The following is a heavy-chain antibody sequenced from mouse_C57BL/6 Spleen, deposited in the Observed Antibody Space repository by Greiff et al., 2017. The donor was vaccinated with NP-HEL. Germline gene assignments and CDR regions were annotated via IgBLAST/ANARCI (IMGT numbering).Heavy chain of an antibody. D-gene: IGHD1-1*01. CDR2: IYPSDSET. J-gene: IGHJ1*03. CDR3: ARSGGDYDGSSHWYFDV. Sequence: QVQLQQPGAELVRPGSSVKLSCKASGYTFTSYWMDWVKQRPGQGLEWIGNIYPSDSETHYNQKFKDKATLTVDKSSSTAYMQLSSLTSEDSAVYYGARSGGDYDGSSHWYFDVWGTGTTVTVSS. V-gene: IGHV1-61*01. CDR1: GYTFTSYW.